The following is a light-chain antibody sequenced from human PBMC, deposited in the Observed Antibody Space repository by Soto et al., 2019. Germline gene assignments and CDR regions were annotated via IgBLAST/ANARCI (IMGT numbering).Light chain of an antibody. CDR2: SNN. CDR3: AAWDDSLSGPV. V-gene: IGLV1-47*02. Sequence: QAVVTQPPSASGTPGQWVTISCSGSSSNIGSNYVYWYQQLPGTAPKLLIYSNNQRPSGVPDRFSGSKSGTSASLAISGLRSEDEADYYCAAWDDSLSGPVFGGGTKLTVL. CDR1: SSNIGSNY. J-gene: IGLJ3*02.